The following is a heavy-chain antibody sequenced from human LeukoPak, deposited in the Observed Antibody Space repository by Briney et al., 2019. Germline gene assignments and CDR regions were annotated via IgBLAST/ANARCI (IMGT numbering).Heavy chain of an antibody. Sequence: PGGSLRLSCAASGFTFSSYAMSWVRQAPGKGLEWVSAISGSGGSTYYADSVKGRFTISRDNSKNTLYLQMNSLRAEDTAVYYCAKEPVTRIVVAGYFDYWGQGTLVTVSS. D-gene: IGHD6-19*01. CDR1: GFTFSSYA. CDR2: ISGSGGST. V-gene: IGHV3-23*01. J-gene: IGHJ4*02. CDR3: AKEPVTRIVVAGYFDY.